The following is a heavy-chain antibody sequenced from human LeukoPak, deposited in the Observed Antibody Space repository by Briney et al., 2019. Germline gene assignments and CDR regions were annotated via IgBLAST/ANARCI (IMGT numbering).Heavy chain of an antibody. J-gene: IGHJ4*02. CDR3: ARSTDLIVGATYFDY. CDR1: GGTFSSYA. CDR2: IIPIFGTA. Sequence: SVKVSCKASGGTFSSYAISWVRQAPGQGLEWMGGIIPIFGTANYAQKFQGRVTITADESTSTAYMELSSLRSEDTAVYYRARSTDLIVGATYFDYWGQGTLVTVSS. D-gene: IGHD1-26*01. V-gene: IGHV1-69*13.